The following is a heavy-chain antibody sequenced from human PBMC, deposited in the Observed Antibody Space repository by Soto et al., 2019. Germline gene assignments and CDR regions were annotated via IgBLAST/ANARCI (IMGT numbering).Heavy chain of an antibody. CDR1: GFTFSSYA. V-gene: IGHV3-23*01. CDR3: ASNYDFWSGYFDY. CDR2: ITDSGGST. D-gene: IGHD3-3*01. Sequence: GGSLRLSCAASGFTFSSYAMSWVRQAPGKGLEWVAAITDSGGSTYYADSVKGRFTISRDNSKNTLYLQMNSLRAEDTAVYYCASNYDFWSGYFDYWGQGTLVTVSS. J-gene: IGHJ4*02.